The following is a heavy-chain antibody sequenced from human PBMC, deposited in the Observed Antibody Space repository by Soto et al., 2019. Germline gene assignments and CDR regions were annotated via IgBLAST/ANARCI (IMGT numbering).Heavy chain of an antibody. CDR2: ISYTRNT. D-gene: IGHD3-3*01. Sequence: SQTLPPTCTVSGGTISSSTNYWGWISQPPGQALEFIGQISYTRNTYYNPSLKSRVTVSVDTSKNQFSLKLTSVTAADTAVYYCARIGVTTWFDPWGQGTLVTVS. CDR3: ARIGVTTWFDP. CDR1: GGTISSSTNY. J-gene: IGHJ5*02. V-gene: IGHV4-39*01.